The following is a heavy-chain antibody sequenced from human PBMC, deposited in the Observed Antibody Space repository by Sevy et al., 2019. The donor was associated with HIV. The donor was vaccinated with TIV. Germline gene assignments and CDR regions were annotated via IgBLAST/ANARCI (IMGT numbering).Heavy chain of an antibody. D-gene: IGHD3-22*01. CDR2: ISGHGGST. Sequence: GGSLRLSCADSGVTFSSYAMSWVRLAPGKGLEWVSTISGHGGSTYYAGAVKGRFTISRDNSKKMVYLQMNSLRAEDTAVYYCAKDSGISAQIVVALRYWGQGTQVTVSS. V-gene: IGHV3-23*01. CDR1: GVTFSSYA. CDR3: AKDSGISAQIVVALRY. J-gene: IGHJ4*02.